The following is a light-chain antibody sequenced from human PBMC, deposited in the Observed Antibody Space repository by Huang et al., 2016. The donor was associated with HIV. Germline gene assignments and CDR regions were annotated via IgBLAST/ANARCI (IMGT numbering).Light chain of an antibody. Sequence: PGERATLSCRASQSVSSKYLAWYQQKPGQAPRLLIYGASYRATGIPDRFSGSGSGTDFTLTISRLEPEDCAVYYCQQYDSSPIFTFGPGTKVDIK. J-gene: IGKJ3*01. CDR3: QQYDSSPIFT. CDR2: GAS. CDR1: QSVSSKY. V-gene: IGKV3-20*01.